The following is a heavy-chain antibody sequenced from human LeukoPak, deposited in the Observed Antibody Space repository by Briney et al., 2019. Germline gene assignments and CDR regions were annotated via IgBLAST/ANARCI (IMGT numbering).Heavy chain of an antibody. Sequence: PGGSLRLSCAASGFTFSSYWMHWVRQAPGKGLEWVAVTSYDGSNRHYSDSVKGQFTISRDNSKNTLYLQMNSLRAEDTALYYCAKDRGFGVFFQYYFDYWGPGTLVTVSS. CDR3: AKDRGFGVFFQYYFDY. V-gene: IGHV3-30*18. D-gene: IGHD3-10*01. CDR1: GFTFSSYW. J-gene: IGHJ4*02. CDR2: TSYDGSNR.